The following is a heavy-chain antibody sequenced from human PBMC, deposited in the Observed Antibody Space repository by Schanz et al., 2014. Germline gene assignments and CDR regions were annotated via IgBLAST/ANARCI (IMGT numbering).Heavy chain of an antibody. D-gene: IGHD5-12*01. V-gene: IGHV3-21*05. CDR2: ISSSSIYT. CDR3: AREGEWGYDPPRH. J-gene: IGHJ4*02. Sequence: VQLVESGGNVVQPGRSLRLSCAASGFAFSNSSMNWVRQAPGKGLEWVSYISSSSIYTNYADSVKGRFTISRDNAKNSLYQQMNSLRAEDTAVYYCAREGEWGYDPPRHWGQGTLVTVSS. CDR1: GFAFSNSS.